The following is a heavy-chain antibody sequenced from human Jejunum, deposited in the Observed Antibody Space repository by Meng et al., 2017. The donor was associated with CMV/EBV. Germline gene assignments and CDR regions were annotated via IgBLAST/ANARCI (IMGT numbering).Heavy chain of an antibody. J-gene: IGHJ6*02. V-gene: IGHV3-48*03. Sequence: WVRQAPGKGLEWVSHISAAGRVIYYADSVKGRFTISRDSAKTSLYLQMNSLRAEDTAVYYCARVPWNYDFWTSTHYTPNQCYGMDVWGQGTTVTVSS. CDR2: ISAAGRVI. CDR3: ARVPWNYDFWTSTHYTPNQCYGMDV. D-gene: IGHD3-3*01.